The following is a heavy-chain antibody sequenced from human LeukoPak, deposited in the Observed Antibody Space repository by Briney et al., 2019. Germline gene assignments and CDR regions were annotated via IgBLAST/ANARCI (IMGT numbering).Heavy chain of an antibody. CDR2: IYHSGST. D-gene: IGHD5-12*01. CDR1: GYSISSGYY. Sequence: SETLSLTCTVSGYSISSGYYWGWIRQPPGKGLEWIGSIYHSGSTYYNPSLKSRVTISVDTSKNQFSLKLSSVTAADTAVYYCARESQSGAWFDPWGQGTLVTVSS. J-gene: IGHJ5*02. CDR3: ARESQSGAWFDP. V-gene: IGHV4-38-2*02.